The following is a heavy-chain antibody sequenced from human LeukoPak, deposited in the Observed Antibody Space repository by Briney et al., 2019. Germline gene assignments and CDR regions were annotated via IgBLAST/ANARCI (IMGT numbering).Heavy chain of an antibody. V-gene: IGHV4-59*02. CDR2: TYHTGST. CDR3: ARDRGSTGYYYLDS. CDR1: GGPVTEYY. J-gene: IGHJ4*02. Sequence: SETLSLTCSVSGGPVTEYYWSWIRQPPGKGLGWIGYTYHTGSTNYSPSLKSRVTMSVDASRNQFSLKLVSVTAADTAVYYCARDRGSTGYYYLDSWGQGILVTVSS. D-gene: IGHD1-26*01.